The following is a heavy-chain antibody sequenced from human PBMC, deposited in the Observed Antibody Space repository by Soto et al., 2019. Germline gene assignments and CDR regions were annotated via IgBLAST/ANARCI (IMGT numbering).Heavy chain of an antibody. V-gene: IGHV4-59*01. J-gene: IGHJ6*02. CDR3: AREGRGYDILTGYSTYPYGMDV. D-gene: IGHD3-9*01. Sequence: SETLSLTCTVSGGSISSYYWSWIRQPPGKGLEWIGYIYYSGSTNYNPSLKSRVTISVDTSKNQFSLKLSSVTAADTAVYYCAREGRGYDILTGYSTYPYGMDVWGQGTTVTAP. CDR2: IYYSGST. CDR1: GGSISSYY.